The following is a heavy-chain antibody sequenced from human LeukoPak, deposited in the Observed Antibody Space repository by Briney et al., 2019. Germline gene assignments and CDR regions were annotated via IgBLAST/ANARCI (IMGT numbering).Heavy chain of an antibody. Sequence: GGSLRLSCAASGFTFSSYAMHWVRQAPGKGLEWVAVISYDGSNKYYADSVKGRFTISRDNSKNTLYLQMNSLRAEDTAVYYCAKARYSGSSLAPWGQGTLVTASS. CDR3: AKARYSGSSLAP. CDR1: GFTFSSYA. D-gene: IGHD1-26*01. V-gene: IGHV3-30*04. CDR2: ISYDGSNK. J-gene: IGHJ5*02.